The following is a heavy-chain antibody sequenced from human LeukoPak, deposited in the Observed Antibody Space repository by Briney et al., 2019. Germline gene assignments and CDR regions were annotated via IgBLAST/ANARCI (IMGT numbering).Heavy chain of an antibody. CDR2: ISAYNGNT. Sequence: ASVKVSCKASGYTFTSYGISWVRQAPGQGLEWMGWISAYNGNTNYAQKLQGRVTMTRDTSTSTVYMELSSLRSEDTAVYYCARGRGSSARLGYYYYYIDVWGKGTTVTVSS. D-gene: IGHD1-26*01. V-gene: IGHV1-18*01. CDR3: ARGRGSSARLGYYYYYIDV. J-gene: IGHJ6*03. CDR1: GYTFTSYG.